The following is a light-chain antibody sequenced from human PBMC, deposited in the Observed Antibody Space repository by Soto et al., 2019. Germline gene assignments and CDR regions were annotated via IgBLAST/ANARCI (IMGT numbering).Light chain of an antibody. CDR2: SDN. V-gene: IGLV1-44*01. CDR3: ATWDDSLNGQGV. J-gene: IGLJ3*02. Sequence: QSVLTQPPSASGTPGQRVAIYCSGSSSNIGSNSVSWYQQPPGTAPKLLIYSDNQRPSGVPDRFSGSKSGTSSSLAISGLQLEEEADYYCATWDDSLNGQGVFGGGTKLTVL. CDR1: SSNIGSNS.